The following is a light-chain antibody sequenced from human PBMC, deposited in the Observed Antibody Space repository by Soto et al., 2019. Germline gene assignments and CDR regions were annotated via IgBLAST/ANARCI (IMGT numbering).Light chain of an antibody. CDR1: QRVAKF. Sequence: EIVLTQSPDTLSLSPGERATLFCRASQRVAKFLAWYQQKGGQAPRLLIFDASTRATDVPGRFNGSGSGTAFTLTISRLEPEDFAVYYCQRYGSSPTFGQGTKVDIK. J-gene: IGKJ1*01. CDR3: QRYGSSPT. V-gene: IGKV3-20*01. CDR2: DAS.